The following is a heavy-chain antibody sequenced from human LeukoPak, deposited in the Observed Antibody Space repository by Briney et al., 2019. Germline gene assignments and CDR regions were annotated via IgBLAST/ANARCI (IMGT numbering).Heavy chain of an antibody. CDR1: GFTFSSYG. CDR2: IRYDGSNK. D-gene: IGHD3-10*01. CDR3: AKGNYYGSGSYNWFDP. J-gene: IGHJ5*02. V-gene: IGHV3-30*02. Sequence: PGGSLRLSCAASGFTFSSYGMHWVRQAPGKGLEWVAFIRYDGSNKYYADSVKGRFTISRDNSKNTLYLQMNSLRAEDTAVYYCAKGNYYGSGSYNWFDPWGQGTLVTVSS.